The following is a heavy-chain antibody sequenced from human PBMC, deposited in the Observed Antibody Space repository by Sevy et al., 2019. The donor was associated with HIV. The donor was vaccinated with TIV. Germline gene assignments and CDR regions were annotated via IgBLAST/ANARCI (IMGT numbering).Heavy chain of an antibody. V-gene: IGHV3-11*01. CDR2: ISSSGSTI. CDR3: ARDFGDSPRPGAFDI. Sequence: GGSLRLSCAASGFTFSDYYMSWIRQAPGKGLEWVSYISSSGSTIYYADSVKGRFTISRDNAKNSLYLQMNSLSAEDTAVYYCARDFGDSPRPGAFDIWGQGTMVTVSS. D-gene: IGHD4-17*01. CDR1: GFTFSDYY. J-gene: IGHJ3*02.